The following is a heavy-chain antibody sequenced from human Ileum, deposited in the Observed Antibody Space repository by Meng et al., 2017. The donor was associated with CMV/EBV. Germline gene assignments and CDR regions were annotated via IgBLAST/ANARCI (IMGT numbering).Heavy chain of an antibody. J-gene: IGHJ4*02. CDR1: GFTFSSYA. CDR2: ISYDGSNK. D-gene: IGHD3-16*01. V-gene: IGHV3-30-3*01. Sequence: CAASGFTFSSYAMHWVRQAPGKGLEWVAVISYDGSNKYYADSVKGRFTISRDNSKNTLYLQMNSLRAEDTAVYYCARDGYVEGSGLDYWGQGTLVTVSS. CDR3: ARDGYVEGSGLDY.